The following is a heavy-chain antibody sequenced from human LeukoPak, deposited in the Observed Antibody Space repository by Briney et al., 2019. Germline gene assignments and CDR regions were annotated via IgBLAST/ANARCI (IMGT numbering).Heavy chain of an antibody. V-gene: IGHV4-59*08. CDR2: IYYSGST. J-gene: IGHJ4*02. Sequence: SETLSLTCTVSGGSISSYYWSWIRQPPGKGLEWIGYIYYSGSTNYNPSLKSRVTISVDTSKNQFSLKLSSVTAADTAVYYCARQGVGSSWYYFGYWGQGTLVTVSS. CDR3: ARQGVGSSWYYFGY. CDR1: GGSISSYY. D-gene: IGHD6-13*01.